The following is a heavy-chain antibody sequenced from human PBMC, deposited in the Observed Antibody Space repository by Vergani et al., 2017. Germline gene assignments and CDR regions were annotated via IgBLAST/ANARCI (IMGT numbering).Heavy chain of an antibody. Sequence: VQLVETGGGLIQPGGSLRLSCAASGFTFSGSAMHWVRQASGKGLEWVAFIRYDGSNKYYADSVKGRFTISRDNSKNTLYLQMNSLRAEDTAVYYCAKGLNWNDDLVFDIWGQGTMVTVSS. CDR1: GFTFSGSA. J-gene: IGHJ3*02. D-gene: IGHD1-20*01. CDR2: IRYDGSNK. V-gene: IGHV3-30*02. CDR3: AKGLNWNDDLVFDI.